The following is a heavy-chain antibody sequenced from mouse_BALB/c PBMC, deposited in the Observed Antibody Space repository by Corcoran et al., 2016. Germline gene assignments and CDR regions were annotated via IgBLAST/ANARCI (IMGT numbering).Heavy chain of an antibody. Sequence: EVQLQQSGAELVKPGASVKLSCTASGFNIKDTYMHWVKQRPEQGLEWIGRIDPANVNTKYDPKCQGKATITADTSSNTAYLQLSSLTSEDTAVYYCVRGYGSLAWFAYWGQGTLVTVSA. D-gene: IGHD1-1*01. CDR3: VRGYGSLAWFAY. J-gene: IGHJ3*01. CDR2: IDPANVNT. CDR1: GFNIKDTY. V-gene: IGHV14-3*02.